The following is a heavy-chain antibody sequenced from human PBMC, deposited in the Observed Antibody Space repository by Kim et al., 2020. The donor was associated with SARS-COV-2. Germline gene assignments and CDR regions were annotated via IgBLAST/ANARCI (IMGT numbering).Heavy chain of an antibody. Sequence: TTDYAGSVQGRFTSSRDNANNTLYLQLDSLRAEDTALYYGARDLRCNYDSWGRGTLVTVSS. J-gene: IGHJ5*01. CDR3: ARDLRCNYDS. V-gene: IGHV3-74*01. CDR2: TT. D-gene: IGHD4-4*01.